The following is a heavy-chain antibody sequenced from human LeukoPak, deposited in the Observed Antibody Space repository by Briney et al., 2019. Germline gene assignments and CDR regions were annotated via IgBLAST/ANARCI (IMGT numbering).Heavy chain of an antibody. V-gene: IGHV3-23*01. CDR3: AKGHSDYGTCFDC. Sequence: PGGSLRLSCAASGFTFSDYAMTWVRQAPGKGLESVSIISSGGAGTYYADSVKGRFTISRDNSKNTLYLQMNSRRVDDTAVYYCAKGHSDYGTCFDCWGRGIQVTVSS. CDR1: GFTFSDYA. CDR2: ISSGGAGT. J-gene: IGHJ4*02. D-gene: IGHD4-17*01.